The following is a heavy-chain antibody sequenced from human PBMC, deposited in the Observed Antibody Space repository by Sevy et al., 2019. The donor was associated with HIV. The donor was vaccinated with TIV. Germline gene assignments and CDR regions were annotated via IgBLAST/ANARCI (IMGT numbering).Heavy chain of an antibody. CDR2: ISYDGSNK. D-gene: IGHD3-10*01. CDR3: ATDFDGSGSYDDYCSGMDV. CDR1: GFTFSSYG. Sequence: GGSLRLSCAASGFTFSSYGMHWVRQAPGKGLEWVAVISYDGSNKYYADSVKGRFTISRDNSKNTLYLQMNSLRAEDTAVYYFATDFDGSGSYDDYCSGMDVWGQGTTVTVSS. V-gene: IGHV3-30*03. J-gene: IGHJ6*02.